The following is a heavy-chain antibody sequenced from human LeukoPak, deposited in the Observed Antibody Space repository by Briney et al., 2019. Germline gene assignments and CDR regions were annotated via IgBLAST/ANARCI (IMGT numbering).Heavy chain of an antibody. CDR3: ARHRSITMIPYNWFDP. V-gene: IGHV1-18*01. Sequence: ASVKVSCKASGYTFTSYGISWVRQAPGQGLEWMGLISAYNGNTNYAQKLQGRVTMTTDTSTSTAYMELRSLRSDDTAVYYCARHRSITMIPYNWFDPWGQGTLVTVSS. J-gene: IGHJ5*02. CDR2: ISAYNGNT. D-gene: IGHD3-22*01. CDR1: GYTFTSYG.